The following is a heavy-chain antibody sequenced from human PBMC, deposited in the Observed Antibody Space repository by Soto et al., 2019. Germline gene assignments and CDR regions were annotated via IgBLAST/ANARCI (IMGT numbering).Heavy chain of an antibody. Sequence: GGSLRLSCAASGLAFSNYEMKWVRQAPGKGLEWVSYISLSGSTIYYADSVKGRFTISRDDAKNSLYLQMDSLRADDTAVYYCAIESFRASPNFFHYSGPATLVTLS. CDR2: ISLSGSTI. V-gene: IGHV3-48*03. CDR1: GLAFSNYE. CDR3: AIESFRASPNFFHY. J-gene: IGHJ4*02.